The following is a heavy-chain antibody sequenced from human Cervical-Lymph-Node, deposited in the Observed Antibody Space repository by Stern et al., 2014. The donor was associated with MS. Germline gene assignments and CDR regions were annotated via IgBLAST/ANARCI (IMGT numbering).Heavy chain of an antibody. J-gene: IGHJ6*02. V-gene: IGHV1-24*01. CDR1: GDTLSEIS. Sequence: VQLEGSGAEVKKPGGSVRVSCKASGDTLSEISMHWVRQAPGKGLEWVGGFEPQHGETLYAQKFQGRVTMAEHRSTDTAYMELSSLRSEDTAMYYCATHRGRVTYYYGMDVWGQGTTVTVSS. CDR2: FEPQHGET. CDR3: ATHRGRVTYYYGMDV. D-gene: IGHD2-21*02.